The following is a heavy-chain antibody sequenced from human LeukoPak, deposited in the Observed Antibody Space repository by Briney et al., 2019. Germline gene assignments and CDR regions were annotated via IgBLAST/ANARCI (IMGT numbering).Heavy chain of an antibody. J-gene: IGHJ4*02. CDR2: INPNSGDT. D-gene: IGHD3-16*01. CDR1: GYTFTGYY. CDR3: ARHHYVWGSYEN. Sequence: ASVKVSCKASGYTFTGYYMHWVRQAPGQGLERMGWINPNSGDTIYAQQFQGRVTMTRDTSISTAYMELSRLTSDDTALYYCARHHYVWGSYENWGQGTLVTVSS. V-gene: IGHV1-2*02.